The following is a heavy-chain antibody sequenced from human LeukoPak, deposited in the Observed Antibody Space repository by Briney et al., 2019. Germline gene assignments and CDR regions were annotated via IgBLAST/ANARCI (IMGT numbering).Heavy chain of an antibody. Sequence: ASVKVSCKASGYTFTSYDINWVRQATGQGLEWMGWMNPNSGNTGYAQKFQGRVTMTRNTSISTAYMELSRLRSDDTAVYYCARGATNYYYYGMDVWGQGTTVTVSS. CDR3: ARGATNYYYYGMDV. CDR2: MNPNSGNT. V-gene: IGHV1-8*01. J-gene: IGHJ6*02. CDR1: GYTFTSYD.